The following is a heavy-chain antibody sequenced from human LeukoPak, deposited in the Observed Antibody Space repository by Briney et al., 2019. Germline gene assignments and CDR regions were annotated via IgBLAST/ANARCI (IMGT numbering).Heavy chain of an antibody. D-gene: IGHD4-17*01. J-gene: IGHJ4*02. Sequence: GGSLRLSCAASGFTFSSYWMSWVRQAPGEGLEWVANIKQDGSEKYYVDSVKGRFTISRDNAKNSLYLQMNSLRAEDTAVYYCARAPLYGDYADYFDYWGQGTLVTVSS. CDR3: ARAPLYGDYADYFDY. CDR1: GFTFSSYW. V-gene: IGHV3-7*01. CDR2: IKQDGSEK.